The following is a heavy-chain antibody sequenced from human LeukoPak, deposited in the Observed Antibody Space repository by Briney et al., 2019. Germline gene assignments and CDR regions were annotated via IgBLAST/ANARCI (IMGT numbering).Heavy chain of an antibody. Sequence: KTGGSLRLSCAASGFTFSSYSMNWVRQAPGKGLEWVSSISSSSSYIYYADSVKGRFTISRDNAKNSLYLQMNSLRAEDTAVYYCARDAYCGGDCYDAFDIWGQGTMVTVSS. V-gene: IGHV3-21*01. CDR3: ARDAYCGGDCYDAFDI. J-gene: IGHJ3*02. D-gene: IGHD2-21*02. CDR2: ISSSSSYI. CDR1: GFTFSSYS.